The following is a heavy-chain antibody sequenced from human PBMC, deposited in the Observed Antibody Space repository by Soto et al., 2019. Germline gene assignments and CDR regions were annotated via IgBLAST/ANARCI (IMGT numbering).Heavy chain of an antibody. CDR1: GFTFSSYG. CDR2: ISYDGSNK. D-gene: IGHD3-3*01. V-gene: IGHV3-30*18. J-gene: IGHJ4*02. Sequence: GGSLRLSCAASGFTFSSYGMHWVRQAPGKGLEWVAVISYDGSNKYYADSVKGRFTISRDNSKNTLYLQMNSLRAEDTAVYYCAKDYDFWSSYFDYWGQGTLVTVSS. CDR3: AKDYDFWSSYFDY.